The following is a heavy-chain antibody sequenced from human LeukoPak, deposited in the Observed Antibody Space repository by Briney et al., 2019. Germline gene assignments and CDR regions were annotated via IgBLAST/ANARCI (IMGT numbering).Heavy chain of an antibody. CDR3: ARSNYVTGFDV. CDR2: IFSGDSHT. J-gene: IGHJ3*01. D-gene: IGHD1-20*01. CDR1: GYTFATYW. V-gene: IGHV5-51*03. Sequence: KPGESLKISCKGSGYTFATYWIGWLRQMPGKGLEGMGTIFSGDSHTTYSPSFQGQVTISPDTSINTAYLQWSSLKASDTAIYYRARSNYVTGFDVWGQGTVVTVSS.